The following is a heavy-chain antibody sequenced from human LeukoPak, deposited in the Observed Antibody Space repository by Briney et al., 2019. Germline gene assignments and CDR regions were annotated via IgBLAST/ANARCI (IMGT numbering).Heavy chain of an antibody. V-gene: IGHV5-51*01. CDR2: IYPGDSDT. J-gene: IGHJ3*02. Sequence: GESLKISCKGSGYSFTSYWIGWVRQMPGKGLEWMGIIYPGDSDTRYSPSFQGQVTISADKSISTAYLQWSSLKASDTAMYYCARNPLVVVPAVSVGDGFDIWGQGTMVTVSS. CDR3: ARNPLVVVPAVSVGDGFDI. D-gene: IGHD2-2*01. CDR1: GYSFTSYW.